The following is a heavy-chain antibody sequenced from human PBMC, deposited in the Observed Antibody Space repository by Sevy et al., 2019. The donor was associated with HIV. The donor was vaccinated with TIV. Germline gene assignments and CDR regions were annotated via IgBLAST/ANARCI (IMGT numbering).Heavy chain of an antibody. J-gene: IGHJ3*02. CDR2: ISYDARNE. CDR1: GLPFSSYA. Sequence: GGSLRLSCAASGLPFSSYAMYWVRQGPGKGLEWVAVISYDARNEAYADSVKGRFTISRDNSKNTLYLQMNSLRAEDTAVYDCARFPPERAFDIWGQGTMVTVSS. CDR3: ARFPPERAFDI. V-gene: IGHV3-30*04.